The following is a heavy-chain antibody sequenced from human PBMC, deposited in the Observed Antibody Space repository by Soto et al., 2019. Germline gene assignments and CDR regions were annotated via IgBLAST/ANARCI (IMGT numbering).Heavy chain of an antibody. J-gene: IGHJ5*02. Sequence: QVQLVQSGAEVKKPGASVKVSCKASGYTFTSYDINWVRQATGQGLEWMGWMNPNSGNTGYAQKFQGRVTMTRNTSVSTAYMEVSSLRSEYTAVYYCARAGYYGAGSYYNVEWFDPWGQGTLVTVSS. CDR1: GYTFTSYD. V-gene: IGHV1-8*01. CDR2: MNPNSGNT. CDR3: ARAGYYGAGSYYNVEWFDP. D-gene: IGHD3-10*01.